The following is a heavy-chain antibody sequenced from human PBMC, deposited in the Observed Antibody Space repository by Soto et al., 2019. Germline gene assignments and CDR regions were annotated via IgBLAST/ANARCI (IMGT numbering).Heavy chain of an antibody. J-gene: IGHJ3*02. Sequence: PSETLSLTCAVSGGSISSSNWWSWVRQPPGMGLEWIGEIYHSGSTNYNPSLKSRVTISVDKSKNQFSLKLSSVTAADTAVYYCARVKAPSWFGERNDAFDIWGQGTMVTVSS. V-gene: IGHV4-4*02. D-gene: IGHD3-10*01. CDR2: IYHSGST. CDR1: GGSISSSNW. CDR3: ARVKAPSWFGERNDAFDI.